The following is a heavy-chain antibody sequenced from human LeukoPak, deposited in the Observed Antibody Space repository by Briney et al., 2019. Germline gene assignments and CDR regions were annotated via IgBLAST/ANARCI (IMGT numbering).Heavy chain of an antibody. CDR1: GITFSSYG. J-gene: IGHJ4*02. Sequence: GGTLRLSCAASGITFSSYGMSWVRQAPGKGLEWVSAISGTGGNTHYPDSVKGRFTISRDNSKNTLYLQMNSLRAEDTAVYHCAKTTYCGGDCYSWYFDYWGQGTLVTVSS. D-gene: IGHD2-21*02. CDR2: ISGTGGNT. CDR3: AKTTYCGGDCYSWYFDY. V-gene: IGHV3-23*01.